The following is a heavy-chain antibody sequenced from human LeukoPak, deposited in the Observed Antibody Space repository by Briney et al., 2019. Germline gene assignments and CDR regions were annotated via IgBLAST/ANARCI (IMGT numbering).Heavy chain of an antibody. D-gene: IGHD5-18*01. J-gene: IGHJ4*02. Sequence: GGSLRLSCAASGFTFSSYAMSWVRQAPGKGLEWVSAISGSGGSTYYADSVKGRLTISRDNSKNTLYLQMNSLRAEDTAVYYCAKASGYSYGSLDYWGQGTLVTVSS. CDR1: GFTFSSYA. CDR2: ISGSGGST. CDR3: AKASGYSYGSLDY. V-gene: IGHV3-23*01.